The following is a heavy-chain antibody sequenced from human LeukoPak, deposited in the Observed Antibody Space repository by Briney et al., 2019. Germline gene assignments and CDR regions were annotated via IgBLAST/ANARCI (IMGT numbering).Heavy chain of an antibody. Sequence: GGSLRLSCAASGFTFSSYGMNWVRQAPGKGLEWVSSISSSSSYIYYADSVKGRFTISRDNAKNSLYLQMNSLRAEDTAVYYCARDLASSGYCSGGSCYRKGSNWFDPWGQGTLVTVSS. D-gene: IGHD2-15*01. CDR3: ARDLASSGYCSGGSCYRKGSNWFDP. J-gene: IGHJ5*02. V-gene: IGHV3-21*01. CDR1: GFTFSSYG. CDR2: ISSSSSYI.